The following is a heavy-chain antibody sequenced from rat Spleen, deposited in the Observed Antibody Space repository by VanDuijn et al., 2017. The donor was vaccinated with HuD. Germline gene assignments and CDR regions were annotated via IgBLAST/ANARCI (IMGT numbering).Heavy chain of an antibody. Sequence: EVQLVESDGGLVQPGRSLKLSCAASGFTFSDYYMAWVRQAPTKGLEWVATISSDGRRNYYRDSVKGRFTISRDNAKSSLYLQMDSLRSEDTATYYCARHVDPLGALDYWGQGVMVTVSS. CDR1: GFTFSDYY. CDR2: ISSDGRRN. V-gene: IGHV5-29*01. CDR3: ARHVDPLGALDY. J-gene: IGHJ2*01. D-gene: IGHD5-1*01.